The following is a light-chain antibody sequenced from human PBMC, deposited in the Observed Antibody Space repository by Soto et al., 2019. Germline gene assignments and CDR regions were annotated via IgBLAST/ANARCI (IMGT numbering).Light chain of an antibody. CDR1: SSDVGYYDY. CDR2: DVT. Sequence: QSALTQPASVSGSPGQSITISRTGTSSDVGYYDYVSWYQQHPGKAPKLMIYDVTNRPSGVSNRFSGSKSGNTASLTISGLQGDDEADYYCSSFTSSSAYVFGAGTKVTVL. CDR3: SSFTSSSAYV. V-gene: IGLV2-14*01. J-gene: IGLJ1*01.